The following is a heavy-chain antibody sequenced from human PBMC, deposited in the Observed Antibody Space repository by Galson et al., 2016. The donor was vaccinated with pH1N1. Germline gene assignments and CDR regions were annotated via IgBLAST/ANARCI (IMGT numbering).Heavy chain of an antibody. V-gene: IGHV1-69*13. D-gene: IGHD1-14*01. CDR2: IMPIFGTT. CDR1: GGPLSSYA. Sequence: SVKVSCKASGGPLSSYATGWVRQAPGQGPEWMGGIMPIFGTTKYEQKFQGRVTITADEMSGSAYMELSGLTSMDTAVYYCVRSTGYNKVNGPFDVWGQGKLVIVSS. J-gene: IGHJ3*01. CDR3: VRSTGYNKVNGPFDV.